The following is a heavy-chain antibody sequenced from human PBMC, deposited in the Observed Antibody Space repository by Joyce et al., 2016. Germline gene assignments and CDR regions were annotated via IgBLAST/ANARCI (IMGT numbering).Heavy chain of an antibody. CDR2: IFYNGST. Sequence: QVQLQESGTGLVKPSETLSLTCTVSGDSIGTYYWNWIRQPPGKGLEWIGYIFYNGSTNFNPSLKSRVTMSVDMSKNQFSLILNSVTAADTAVYYCARVGSSWSFGYCGQGTLVTVSS. CDR1: GDSIGTYY. V-gene: IGHV4-59*01. CDR3: ARVGSSWSFGY. J-gene: IGHJ4*02. D-gene: IGHD6-13*01.